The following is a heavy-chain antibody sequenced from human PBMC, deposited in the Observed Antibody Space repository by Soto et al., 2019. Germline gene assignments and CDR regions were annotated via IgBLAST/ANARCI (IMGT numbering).Heavy chain of an antibody. J-gene: IGHJ5*02. V-gene: IGHV4-39*01. CDR2: LSYLGTT. Sequence: PSETVSLTCTVSNDSIRSGTYYWAWIRQPPGRGLEWIGSLSYLGTTDYNPSLKSRVTISKDASKNQFSLKLTSMTAADTAVYYCATGRSDSGWFDPWGPGTLVTVSS. CDR1: NDSIRSGTYY. D-gene: IGHD6-19*01. CDR3: ATGRSDSGWFDP.